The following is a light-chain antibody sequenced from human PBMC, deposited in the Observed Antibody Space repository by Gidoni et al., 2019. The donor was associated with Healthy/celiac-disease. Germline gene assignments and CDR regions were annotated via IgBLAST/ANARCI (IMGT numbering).Light chain of an antibody. Sequence: IQMTQSPSSLSASVGDRVTITCQASQDISNYLNWYQQKPGKAPKLLIYDASNLETGVPSRFSGIGSGTDFTFTISSLQPEDIATYYCQQYDNLPWTFGQGTKVEIK. CDR2: DAS. CDR1: QDISNY. J-gene: IGKJ1*01. CDR3: QQYDNLPWT. V-gene: IGKV1-33*01.